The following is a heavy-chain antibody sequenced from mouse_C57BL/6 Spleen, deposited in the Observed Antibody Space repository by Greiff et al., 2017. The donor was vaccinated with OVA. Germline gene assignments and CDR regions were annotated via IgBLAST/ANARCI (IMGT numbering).Heavy chain of an antibody. Sequence: EVKLVESGGGLVKPGGSLKLSCAASGFTFSSYAMSWVRQTPEKRLEWVATISDGGSYTYYPDNVKGRFTISRDNAKNNLYLQMSHLKSEDTAMYYCASFITTVVATDWYFDVWGTGTTVTVSS. J-gene: IGHJ1*03. CDR3: ASFITTVVATDWYFDV. CDR2: ISDGGSYT. V-gene: IGHV5-4*03. CDR1: GFTFSSYA. D-gene: IGHD1-1*01.